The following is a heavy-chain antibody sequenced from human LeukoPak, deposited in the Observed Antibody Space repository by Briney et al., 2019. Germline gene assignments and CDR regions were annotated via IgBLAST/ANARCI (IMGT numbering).Heavy chain of an antibody. J-gene: IGHJ3*02. CDR1: GGTFSTYA. Sequence: SVKVSCKASGGTFSTYAINWVRQAPGQGLEWMGRIIPIIGTTNYSQKFQGRVTITADKSTSTAYMELSSLKSEDTAVYYCARRSLDGSDIWGQGTMVTVSS. V-gene: IGHV1-69*04. CDR2: IIPIIGTT. CDR3: ARRSLDGSDI.